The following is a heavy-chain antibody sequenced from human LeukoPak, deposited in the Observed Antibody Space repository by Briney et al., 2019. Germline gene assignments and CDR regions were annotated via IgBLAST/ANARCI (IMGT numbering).Heavy chain of an antibody. CDR3: ARGHSNCSPTSCYFPSDF. CDR2: IYNNVRT. Sequence: SETLSLTCNVSGGSISSYYWSWIRQSPGKGLEWIGDIYNNVRTNYNPSLKSRVTISVDTSKNQFSLRLSSVTAADTAVYYCARGHSNCSPTSCYFPSDFWGQGILVTVSS. V-gene: IGHV4-59*01. D-gene: IGHD2-2*01. CDR1: GGSISSYY. J-gene: IGHJ4*02.